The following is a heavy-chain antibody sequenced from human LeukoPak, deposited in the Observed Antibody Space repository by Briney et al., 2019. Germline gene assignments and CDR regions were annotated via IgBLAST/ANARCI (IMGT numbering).Heavy chain of an antibody. CDR2: ISSSGSTI. J-gene: IGHJ5*02. Sequence: GGSLRLSCAASGFTFSSYEMNWVRQAPGKGLEWVSYISSSGSTIYYADSVKGRFTISRDNAKDSLYLQMNSLRAEDTAVYYCARDDPGSLSWGQGTLVTVSS. V-gene: IGHV3-48*03. CDR3: ARDDPGSLS. D-gene: IGHD3-10*01. CDR1: GFTFSSYE.